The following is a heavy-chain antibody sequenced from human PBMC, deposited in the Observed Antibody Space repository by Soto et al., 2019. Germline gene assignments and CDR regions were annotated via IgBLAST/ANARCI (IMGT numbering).Heavy chain of an antibody. Sequence: GGSLRLSCAASGFTFSSYWMHWVRQAPGKGLVWVSRINSDGSSTSYADSVKGRFTISRDNAKNTLYLQMNSLRAEDTAVYYCARGPPKWQRIAARPLYYYYGMDVWGQGTTVTVSS. CDR2: INSDGSST. CDR1: GFTFSSYW. J-gene: IGHJ6*02. D-gene: IGHD6-6*01. CDR3: ARGPPKWQRIAARPLYYYYGMDV. V-gene: IGHV3-74*01.